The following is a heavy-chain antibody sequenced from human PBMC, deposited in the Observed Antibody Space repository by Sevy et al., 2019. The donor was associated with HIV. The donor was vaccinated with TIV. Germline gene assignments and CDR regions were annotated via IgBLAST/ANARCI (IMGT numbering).Heavy chain of an antibody. CDR2: IYYNGHI. CDR1: GGSITSLY. Sequence: SETLSLTCTVSGGSITSLYWNWIRQPPGKGLEWIANIYYNGHIKYNPSLKSRGTLSLDTSKNHFSLRLSSVTAADTAMYYCAGENAWGRGYSWGQGTLVTVSS. V-gene: IGHV4-59*08. D-gene: IGHD1-26*01. CDR3: AGENAWGRGYS. J-gene: IGHJ4*02.